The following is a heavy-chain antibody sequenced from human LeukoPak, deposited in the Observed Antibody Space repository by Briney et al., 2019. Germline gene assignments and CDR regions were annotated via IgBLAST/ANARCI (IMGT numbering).Heavy chain of an antibody. J-gene: IGHJ2*01. V-gene: IGHV4-59*08. D-gene: IGHD6-13*01. Sequence: KPSETLSLTCTVSGGSISSYYWSWIRQPPGKGLEWIGYIYYSGSTNYNPSLKSRVTISVDTSKNQFSLKLGSVTAADTAVYYCARRRADFDLWGRGTLVTVSS. CDR1: GGSISSYY. CDR3: ARRRADFDL. CDR2: IYYSGST.